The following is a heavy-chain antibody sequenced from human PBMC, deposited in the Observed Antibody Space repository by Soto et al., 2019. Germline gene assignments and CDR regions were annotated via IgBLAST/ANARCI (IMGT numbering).Heavy chain of an antibody. CDR3: TNPQVYYGMDV. V-gene: IGHV3-73*02. Sequence: EVQLVESGGGLVQPGGSLKLSGAASGFPFSGSALHWVRQASGKGLEWVGRIRSKANNYATAYAASVQGRFTIFRDDLKNTAYLQMNSLKTEDTAVYYCTNPQVYYGMDVWGQGTTVTVSS. CDR2: IRSKANNYAT. CDR1: GFPFSGSA. J-gene: IGHJ6*02.